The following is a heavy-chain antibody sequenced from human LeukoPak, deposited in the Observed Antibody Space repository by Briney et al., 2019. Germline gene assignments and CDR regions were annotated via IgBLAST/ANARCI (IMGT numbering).Heavy chain of an antibody. V-gene: IGHV4-59*08. J-gene: IGHJ4*02. Sequence: SETLSLTCTVSGGSISSYYWSWIRQPPGKGLEWIGYIYYSGSTNYNPSLKSRVTISVDTSKNQFSLKLSSVTAADTAVYYCAKVRYSSGWSRRTHFDYWGQGTLVTVSS. CDR3: AKVRYSSGWSRRTHFDY. CDR1: GGSISSYY. D-gene: IGHD6-19*01. CDR2: IYYSGST.